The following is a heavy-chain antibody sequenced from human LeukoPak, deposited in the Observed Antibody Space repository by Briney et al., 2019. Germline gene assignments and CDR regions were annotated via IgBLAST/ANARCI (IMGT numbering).Heavy chain of an antibody. CDR3: ARPQDSGYGHFDY. Sequence: SETLSLTCTVSGGSISSSSYYWGWIRQPPGKGLEWIGSIYYSGSTYYNPSLKSRVTISVDTSKNQFSLKLSSVTAADTAAYYCARPQDSGYGHFDYWGQGTLVTVSS. V-gene: IGHV4-39*01. CDR1: GGSISSSSYY. J-gene: IGHJ4*02. CDR2: IYYSGST. D-gene: IGHD5-12*01.